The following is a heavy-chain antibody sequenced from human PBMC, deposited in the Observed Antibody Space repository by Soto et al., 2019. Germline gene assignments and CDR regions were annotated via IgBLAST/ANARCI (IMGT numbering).Heavy chain of an antibody. J-gene: IGHJ5*02. Sequence: SETLSLTCTVSGGSISSSSYYWGWIRQPPGKGLEWIGSIYYSGSTYYNPSLKSRVTISVDTSKNQFSLKLSSVTAADTAVYYCARHLRSRIAAAGTRYGWFDPWGQGTLVTVSS. D-gene: IGHD6-13*01. CDR3: ARHLRSRIAAAGTRYGWFDP. CDR1: GGSISSSSYY. CDR2: IYYSGST. V-gene: IGHV4-39*01.